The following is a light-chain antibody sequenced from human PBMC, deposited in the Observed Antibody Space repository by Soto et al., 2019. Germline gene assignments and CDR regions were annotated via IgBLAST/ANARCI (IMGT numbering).Light chain of an antibody. Sequence: QSPLTQPASVCGSPGQGITISCSGTTRDVGVGYNHVSWYQQHPGKAPKLMIYEVSNRHSGVSNRCSGSNSGNTASLTICGLQAEDGADYYGSSYTSSSTRVLGGGTKHTLL. CDR3: SSYTSSSTRV. CDR1: TRDVGVGYNH. V-gene: IGLV2-14*01. J-gene: IGLJ2*01. CDR2: EVS.